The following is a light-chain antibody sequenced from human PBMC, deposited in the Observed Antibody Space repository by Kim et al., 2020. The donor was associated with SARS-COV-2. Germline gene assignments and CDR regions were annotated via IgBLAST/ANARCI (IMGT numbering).Light chain of an antibody. Sequence: LRHTVMITCQGDSLRVYYASWYQQKPGQAPVLVLHDTNNRPSGIPDRFSGSTSGNTASLTIPGAQAEDEAEYYCNSRDSSGNHLRVFGTGTKVTVL. J-gene: IGLJ1*01. CDR1: SLRVYY. CDR2: DTN. V-gene: IGLV3-19*01. CDR3: NSRDSSGNHLRV.